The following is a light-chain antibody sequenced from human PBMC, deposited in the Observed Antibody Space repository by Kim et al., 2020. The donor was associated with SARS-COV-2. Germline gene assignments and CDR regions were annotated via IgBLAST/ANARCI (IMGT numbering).Light chain of an antibody. CDR3: QLYGRSPLT. CDR2: GPA. CDR1: GSSGSSC. Sequence: SPGKRATLACRASGSSGSSCLAWYKRRPGQPHRLPIHGPANRAARLPDRVSGSGSGTDFSLTISRLEPEDFAVYYCQLYGRSPLTFGGGTKVDIK. J-gene: IGKJ4*01. V-gene: IGKV3-20*01.